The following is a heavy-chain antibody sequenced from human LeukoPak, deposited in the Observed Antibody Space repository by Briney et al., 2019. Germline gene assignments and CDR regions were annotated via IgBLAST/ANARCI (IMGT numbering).Heavy chain of an antibody. V-gene: IGHV4-39*01. CDR1: GGSISSSSYY. D-gene: IGHD2-2*01. J-gene: IGHJ2*01. Sequence: SETLSLTCTVSGGSISSSSYYWGWIRQPPGKGLEWIGSIYYSGSTYYNPSLKSRVTISVDTSKNQFSLKLSSVTAADTAVYYCAKAPLPAADYWYFDLWGRGTLVTVSS. CDR2: IYYSGST. CDR3: AKAPLPAADYWYFDL.